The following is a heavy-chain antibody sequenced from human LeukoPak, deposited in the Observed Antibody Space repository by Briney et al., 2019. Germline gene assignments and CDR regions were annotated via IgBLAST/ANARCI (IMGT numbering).Heavy chain of an antibody. CDR1: GFTFSSYA. CDR3: ARGDRGTGQHFDY. D-gene: IGHD1-1*01. J-gene: IGHJ4*02. Sequence: GGPLRLSCSASGFTFSSYAMHWVRQAPGKGLEYVSAISSNGGSTYYADSVKGRFTISRDNSKNTLYLQMNSLEAEDAAVYYCARGDRGTGQHFDYWGQGTLVTV. CDR2: ISSNGGST. V-gene: IGHV3-64*04.